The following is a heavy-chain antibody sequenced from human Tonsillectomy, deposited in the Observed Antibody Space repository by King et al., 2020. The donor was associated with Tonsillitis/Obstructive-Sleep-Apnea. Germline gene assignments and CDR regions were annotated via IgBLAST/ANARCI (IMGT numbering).Heavy chain of an antibody. Sequence: VQLVESGGGVVQPGRSLRLSCAASGFTFSSYAMNWVRQAPGKGLEWVAVISYDGSNKYYADSVKGRFTISRDNSENTLSLHMNSLRPEDMAVYYCARGGDDRSGRFHEPFYIWGQGTMVTVSS. CDR2: ISYDGSNK. V-gene: IGHV3-30*04. D-gene: IGHD1-1*01. CDR1: GFTFSSYA. J-gene: IGHJ3*02. CDR3: ARGGDDRSGRFHEPFYI.